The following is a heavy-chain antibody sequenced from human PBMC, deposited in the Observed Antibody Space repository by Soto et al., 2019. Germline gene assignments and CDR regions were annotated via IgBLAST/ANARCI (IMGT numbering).Heavy chain of an antibody. CDR2: VYYSGST. J-gene: IGHJ4*02. CDR3: ARHRGPTGPNY. V-gene: IGHV4-30-4*01. CDR1: GGSISSGDYY. Sequence: LSETLSLTCTVSGGSISSGDYYWSWIRQPPGKGLEWIGYVYYSGSTYYNPSLKSRVTISIDTSKNQFSLNLNSVTATDTAVYYCARHRGPTGPNYWGQGTLVTVSS. D-gene: IGHD3-10*01.